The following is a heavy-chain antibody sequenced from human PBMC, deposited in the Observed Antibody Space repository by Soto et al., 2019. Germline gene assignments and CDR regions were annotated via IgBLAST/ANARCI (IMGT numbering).Heavy chain of an antibody. CDR2: ITVYNGQT. CDR3: GTFGRRIGP. D-gene: IGHD3-10*01. Sequence: VHLVQSGPELKKPGASMKVSCKASGYTSTNYGFIWVRQAPGQGLEWMGLITVYNGQTNYAQKFQDRVTVTTDTITNQAQKELEGPRSEDTAGFFWGTFGRRIGPWGHGTLV. V-gene: IGHV1-18*01. CDR1: GYTSTNYG. J-gene: IGHJ5*02.